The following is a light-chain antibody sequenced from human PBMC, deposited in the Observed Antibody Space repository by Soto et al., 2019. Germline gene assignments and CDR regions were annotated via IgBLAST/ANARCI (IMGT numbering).Light chain of an antibody. CDR1: SSDVGGYNY. V-gene: IGLV2-8*01. CDR3: SSYAGSNNLV. Sequence: QSALTQPTSASGSPGQSVTISCTGTSSDVGGYNYVSWYQQHPGKAPKLMSYEVSKRPSGVPDRCSGSKSGNTASLTVSGLQAEDEADYDCSSYAGSNNLVFGTGTKGTVL. J-gene: IGLJ1*01. CDR2: EVS.